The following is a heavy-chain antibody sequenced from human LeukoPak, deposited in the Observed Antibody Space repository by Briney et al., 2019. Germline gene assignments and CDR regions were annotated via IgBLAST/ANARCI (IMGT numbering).Heavy chain of an antibody. CDR2: IYTSGST. CDR3: AIYDFWSGYLDY. CDR1: GGSISSYY. V-gene: IGHV4-4*09. J-gene: IGHJ4*02. D-gene: IGHD3-3*01. Sequence: SETLSLTCTVSGGSISSYYWSWIRQPPGKGLEWIGYIYTSGSTNYNPSLKSRVTISVDTSKNQFPLKLSSVTAADTAVYYCAIYDFWSGYLDYWGQGTLVTVSS.